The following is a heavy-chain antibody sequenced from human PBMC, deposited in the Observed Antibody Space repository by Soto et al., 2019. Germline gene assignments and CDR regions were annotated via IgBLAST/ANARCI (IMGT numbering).Heavy chain of an antibody. CDR3: ARDGVAMYYYHGVDV. CDR1: GFTFSSYS. V-gene: IGHV3-30-3*01. D-gene: IGHD2-2*01. J-gene: IGHJ6*02. CDR2: ISYHGGNK. Sequence: GGSLRLSCAASGFTFSSYSMHWVRQSPGEGLEWVAAISYHGGNKYYADSVKGRFIISRDNSKNTLYLEMNSLSAEDTAVFYCARDGVAMYYYHGVDVWGLGTTVTVSS.